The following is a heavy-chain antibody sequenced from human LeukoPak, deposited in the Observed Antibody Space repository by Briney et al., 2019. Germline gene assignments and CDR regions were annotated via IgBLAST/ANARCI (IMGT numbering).Heavy chain of an antibody. CDR2: IGISGDRI. CDR1: GLIFSYNE. D-gene: IGHD1-26*01. Sequence: GGSLRLSCVASGLIFSYNEMNWVRQAPGKGLEWISFIGISGDRIYYADSVKGRFTISRDDGKKSLFLQLSGLRAEDTAVYYCATNPRPIGGDRGHFFDYWGQGTLVNVSS. V-gene: IGHV3-48*03. J-gene: IGHJ4*02. CDR3: ATNPRPIGGDRGHFFDY.